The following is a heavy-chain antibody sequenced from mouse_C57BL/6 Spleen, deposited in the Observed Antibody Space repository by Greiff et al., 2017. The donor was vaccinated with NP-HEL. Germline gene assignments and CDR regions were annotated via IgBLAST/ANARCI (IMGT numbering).Heavy chain of an antibody. CDR3: ARHDYGTNYAMDY. V-gene: IGHV5-12*01. Sequence: EVKLMESGGGLVQPGGSLKLSCAASGFTFSDYYMYWVRQTPEKRLEWVAYISNGGGSTYYPDTVKGRFTLSRDNAKNTLYLQMSRLKSEDTAMYYCARHDYGTNYAMDYWGQGTSVTVSS. CDR2: ISNGGGST. D-gene: IGHD1-1*01. J-gene: IGHJ4*01. CDR1: GFTFSDYY.